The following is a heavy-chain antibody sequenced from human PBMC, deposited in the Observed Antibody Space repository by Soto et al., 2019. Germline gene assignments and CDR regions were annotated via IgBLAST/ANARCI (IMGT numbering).Heavy chain of an antibody. CDR1: GFSFSSYD. J-gene: IGHJ6*02. CDR3: ARGMIRGVVYYGVEV. V-gene: IGHV3-30*03. D-gene: IGHD3-10*01. CDR2: MSFDGSDK. Sequence: QEQLVESGGGAVQPGRSLRLSCTASGFSFSSYDMHWVRQAPGEGLEWVSAMSFDGSDKHYADSVKGRFTISRDNSENTLYLQMNGLRPEDTAVYFCARGMIRGVVYYGVEVWGQGTTVPVS.